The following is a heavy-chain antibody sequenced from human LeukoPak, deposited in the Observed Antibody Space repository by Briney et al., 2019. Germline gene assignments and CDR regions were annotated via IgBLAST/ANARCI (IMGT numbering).Heavy chain of an antibody. Sequence: PSETLSLTCAVYGGSFSGYYWSWIRQPPGKGLEWIGEINHSGSTNYNPSLKSRVTISVDTSKNQFSLKLSSVTAADTAVYYCAEAVAGGSNWFDPWGQGTLVTVSS. CDR1: GGSFSGYY. CDR3: AEAVAGGSNWFDP. CDR2: INHSGST. J-gene: IGHJ5*02. D-gene: IGHD6-19*01. V-gene: IGHV4-34*01.